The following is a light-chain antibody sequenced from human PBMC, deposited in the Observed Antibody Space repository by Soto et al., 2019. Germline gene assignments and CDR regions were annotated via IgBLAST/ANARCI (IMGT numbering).Light chain of an antibody. CDR1: ESISSF. Sequence: DIQMTQSPSTLSASVGDRVTITCRASESISSFLIWYQQTPGKAPKVLIYGASSLQTGVPSRFSGSGSGTDFTLTIDSVQPEDCAIYYCQQSYSARWTFGQGTKVEIK. CDR2: GAS. V-gene: IGKV1-39*01. J-gene: IGKJ1*01. CDR3: QQSYSARWT.